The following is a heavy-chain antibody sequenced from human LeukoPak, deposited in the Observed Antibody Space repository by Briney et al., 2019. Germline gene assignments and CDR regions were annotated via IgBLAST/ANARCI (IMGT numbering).Heavy chain of an antibody. CDR3: ARDHYYDSSGSFDY. D-gene: IGHD3-22*01. CDR1: GFTFDDYG. CDR2: INWNGGST. V-gene: IGHV3-20*04. Sequence: GGSLRLSCAASGFTFDDYGMSWVRQAPGKGLEWVSGINWNGGSTGYADPVKGRFTISRDNAKNSLYLQMNSLRAEDTALYYCARDHYYDSSGSFDYWGQGTLVTVSS. J-gene: IGHJ4*02.